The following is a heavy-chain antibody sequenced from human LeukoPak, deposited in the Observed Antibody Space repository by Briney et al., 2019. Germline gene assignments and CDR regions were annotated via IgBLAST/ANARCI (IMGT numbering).Heavy chain of an antibody. D-gene: IGHD1-26*01. CDR3: ARSPLSGSYYGWPPYYFDY. J-gene: IGHJ4*02. CDR1: GGSISSYY. Sequence: SETLSLTCTVSGGSISSYYWSWIRQPPGKGLEWIGYIYYSGSTNYNPSVKSRVTISVDTAKNQFSLKLSSVTAADTAVYYCARSPLSGSYYGWPPYYFDYWGQGTLVTVSS. CDR2: IYYSGST. V-gene: IGHV4-59*01.